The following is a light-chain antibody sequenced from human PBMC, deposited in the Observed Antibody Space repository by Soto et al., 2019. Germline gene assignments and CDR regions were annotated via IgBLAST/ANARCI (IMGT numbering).Light chain of an antibody. CDR2: LGY. CDR3: MQTLESRT. Sequence: DIVMTQSPLSLTVTPGEPASISCRSSRSLLKANGYTYFHWCLQKPGQSPQHLIYLGYNRAPGVTDRFSGAGSGTDFTLAIRRVEAEDVGVYYCMQTLESRTFGQGTKVEIK. V-gene: IGKV2-28*01. CDR1: RSLLKANGYTY. J-gene: IGKJ1*01.